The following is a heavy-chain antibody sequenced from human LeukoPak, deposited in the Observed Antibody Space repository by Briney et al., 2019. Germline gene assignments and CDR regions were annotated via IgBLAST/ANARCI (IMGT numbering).Heavy chain of an antibody. Sequence: PSETLSLTCTVSGGSISSSSYYWGWIRQPPGKGLEWIGSIYYSGSTYYNPSLKSRVTISVDTSKNQFSLKLSSVTAAATAVYYCASYYGSGSDGWFDPWGQGTLVTVSS. D-gene: IGHD3-10*01. V-gene: IGHV4-39*07. CDR2: IYYSGST. CDR1: GGSISSSSYY. J-gene: IGHJ5*02. CDR3: ASYYGSGSDGWFDP.